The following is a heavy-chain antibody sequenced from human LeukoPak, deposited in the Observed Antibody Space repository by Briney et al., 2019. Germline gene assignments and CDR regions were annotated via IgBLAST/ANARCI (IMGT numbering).Heavy chain of an antibody. CDR1: GYTFTGYY. V-gene: IGHV1-2*02. J-gene: IGHJ5*02. Sequence: ASVKVSCKASGYTFTGYYIHWVRQAPGQGLEWMGWINPNSGDTNYAQKFQGRVTMTGDTSITTAFMELSRLRSDDTAVYYCARHVGQAAWCDPWGQGTLVTVSS. CDR3: ARHVGQAAWCDP. CDR2: INPNSGDT.